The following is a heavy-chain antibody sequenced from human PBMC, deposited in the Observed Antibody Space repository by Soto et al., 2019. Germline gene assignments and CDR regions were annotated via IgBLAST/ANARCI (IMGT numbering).Heavy chain of an antibody. J-gene: IGHJ3*02. CDR3: ARRYGGAFDI. Sequence: QVQLQESGPGLVKPSETLSLTCTVSGGSISSYYWSWIRQPPGKGLEWIGYIYYSGSTNYNPSLKSRLPISVATSKTQFSLKLSSVAAADTAVYYCARRYGGAFDIWGQGTMVTVSS. D-gene: IGHD3-10*01. V-gene: IGHV4-59*08. CDR2: IYYSGST. CDR1: GGSISSYY.